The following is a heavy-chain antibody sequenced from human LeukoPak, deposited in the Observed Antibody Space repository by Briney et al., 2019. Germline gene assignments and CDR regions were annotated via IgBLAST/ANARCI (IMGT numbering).Heavy chain of an antibody. CDR2: ISWNSDSI. J-gene: IGHJ1*01. CDR3: AKDNEFTYQGYFQH. Sequence: PGRSLRLSCAASGFTFDDYAMPWVRQAPGKGLEWVSGISWNSDSIGYADSVKGRFTISRDNAKNSLYLQMNSLRAEDTALYYCAKDNEFTYQGYFQHWGQGTLVTVSS. D-gene: IGHD2-2*01. CDR1: GFTFDDYA. V-gene: IGHV3-9*01.